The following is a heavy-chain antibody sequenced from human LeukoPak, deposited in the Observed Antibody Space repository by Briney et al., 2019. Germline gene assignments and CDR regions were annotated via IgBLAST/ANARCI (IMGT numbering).Heavy chain of an antibody. CDR1: GGSLSGYY. CDR3: ARSRYSSSPFQH. Sequence: SETLSLTCAVYGGSLSGYYWSWIRQPPGKGLEWIGEISHSGSTNYNPSLKSRVTISVDTSKNQFSLKLSSVTAADTAVYYCARSRYSSSPFQHWGQGTLVTVSS. J-gene: IGHJ1*01. CDR2: ISHSGST. D-gene: IGHD6-13*01. V-gene: IGHV4-34*01.